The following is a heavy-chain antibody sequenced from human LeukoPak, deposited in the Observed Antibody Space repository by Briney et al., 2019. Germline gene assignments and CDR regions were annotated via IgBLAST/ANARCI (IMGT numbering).Heavy chain of an antibody. V-gene: IGHV3-23*01. Sequence: GGSQILSCAASGFTFSSYGMSWVCQAPGKGLEWVSGISGSGGRTDYADSVKGRFIISRDNAKNTLFLQMNSLRAEDTAVYYCAKGSREWELLDAFDIWGQGTMVTVSS. CDR1: GFTFSSYG. CDR3: AKGSREWELLDAFDI. D-gene: IGHD1-26*01. J-gene: IGHJ3*02. CDR2: ISGSGGRT.